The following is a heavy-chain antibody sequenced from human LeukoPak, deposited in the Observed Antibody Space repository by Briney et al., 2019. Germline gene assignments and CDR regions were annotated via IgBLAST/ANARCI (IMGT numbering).Heavy chain of an antibody. J-gene: IGHJ4*02. CDR2: INHSGST. V-gene: IGHV4-34*01. CDR3: ARVYYHGSGSNYFDF. Sequence: SETLSLTCAVYGGSFSGYYWSWIRQPPGKGLEWIGEINHSGSTNYNPSLKSRVTISVDTSKNQFSLKLSSVTAADTAVYYCARVYYHGSGSNYFDFWGQGTLVTVSS. D-gene: IGHD3-10*01. CDR1: GGSFSGYY.